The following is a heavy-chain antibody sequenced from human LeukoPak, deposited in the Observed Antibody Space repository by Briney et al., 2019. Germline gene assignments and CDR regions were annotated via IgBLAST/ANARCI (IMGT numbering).Heavy chain of an antibody. D-gene: IGHD6-19*01. CDR3: ARAYSSGWEGAFDI. V-gene: IGHV3-7*01. CDR2: IKQDGSEK. CDR1: GFTFCDYY. J-gene: IGHJ3*02. Sequence: GGSLRLSCAASGFTFCDYYMSWVRPAPGKGLEGGANIKQDGSEKYYVDSVKGRFTISRDNAKNSLYLQMNSLRAEDTAVYYCARAYSSGWEGAFDIWGQGTMVTVSS.